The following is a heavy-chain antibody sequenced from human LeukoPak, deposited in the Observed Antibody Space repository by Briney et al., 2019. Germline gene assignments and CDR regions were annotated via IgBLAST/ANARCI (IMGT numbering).Heavy chain of an antibody. V-gene: IGHV3-21*01. CDR2: ISSSSSYI. CDR3: ARLPFAGYSSSLYDY. CDR1: GFTFSSYS. Sequence: GGSLRLSCAASGFTFSSYSMNWVRQAPGKGLECVSSISSSSSYIYYADSVKGRFTISRDNAKNSLYLQMNSLRAEDTAVYYCARLPFAGYSSSLYDYWGQGTLVTVSS. D-gene: IGHD6-13*01. J-gene: IGHJ4*02.